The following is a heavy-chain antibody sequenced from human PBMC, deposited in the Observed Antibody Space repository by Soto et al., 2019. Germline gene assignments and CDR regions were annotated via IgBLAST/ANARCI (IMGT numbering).Heavy chain of an antibody. Sequence: HPGGSLRLSCVASGFTFDDYGMHWVRQAPGMGLEWVSGISRNSGTTGYADSVKGRFTVSRNNAKNSLYLEMNSLRAEDTAFYYCAKDGAGVPLKVRGPFDYWGQGTLVTVSS. CDR1: GFTFDDYG. CDR3: AKDGAGVPLKVRGPFDY. D-gene: IGHD2-8*01. V-gene: IGHV3-9*01. J-gene: IGHJ4*02. CDR2: ISRNSGTT.